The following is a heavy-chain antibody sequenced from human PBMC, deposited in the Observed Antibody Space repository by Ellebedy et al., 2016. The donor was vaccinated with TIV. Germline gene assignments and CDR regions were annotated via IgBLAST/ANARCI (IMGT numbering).Heavy chain of an antibody. CDR3: ARGQYSDAEYYFDY. CDR1: GGTFSSYA. V-gene: IGHV1-69*13. D-gene: IGHD5-18*01. CDR2: IIPIFGTA. Sequence: ASVKVSCKASGGTFSSYAISWVRQAPGQGLEWMGGIIPIFGTANYAQKFQGRVTITADESTSTAYMKLSSLRSEDTAVYYCARGQYSDAEYYFDYWGQGTLVTVSS. J-gene: IGHJ4*02.